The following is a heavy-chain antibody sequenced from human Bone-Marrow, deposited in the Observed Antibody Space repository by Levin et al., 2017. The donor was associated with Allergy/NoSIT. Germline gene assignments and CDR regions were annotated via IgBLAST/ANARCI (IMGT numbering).Heavy chain of an antibody. V-gene: IGHV3-11*06. CDR1: GFIFSDYS. CDR2: TTSKGDYT. CDR3: ARGAITGVRPFDI. D-gene: IGHD1-20*01. Sequence: GGSLRLSCAPSGFIFSDYSMSWIRQAPGKGLEWLAYTTSKGDYTIYADSVKGRFTISRDNAGKSLYLQMNSLRPDDTAMYFCARGAITGVRPFDIWGQGALVTVSS. J-gene: IGHJ4*02.